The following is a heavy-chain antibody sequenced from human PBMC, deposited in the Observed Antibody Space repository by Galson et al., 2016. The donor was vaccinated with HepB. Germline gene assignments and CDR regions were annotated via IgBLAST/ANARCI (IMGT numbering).Heavy chain of an antibody. CDR3: AAIGDFDYLLFDY. J-gene: IGHJ4*02. CDR2: IYYIGSA. V-gene: IGHV4-59*01. CDR1: GGSISSYY. D-gene: IGHD3-9*01. Sequence: TLSLTCTVSGGSISSYYWSWIRQPPGKGLEWIGYIYYIGSANYNPSLKSRVTISVDTSKKQFSLKLSSVTAADTAVYYCAAIGDFDYLLFDYWGQGTQVTVSS.